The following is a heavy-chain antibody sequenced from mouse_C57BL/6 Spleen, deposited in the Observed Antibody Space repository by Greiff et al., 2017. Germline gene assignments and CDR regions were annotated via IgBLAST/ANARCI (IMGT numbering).Heavy chain of an antibody. V-gene: IGHV3-6*01. CDR2: ISYDGSN. Sequence: DVQLQESGPGLVKPSQSLSLTCSVTGYSITSGYYWNWIRQFPGNKLEWMGYISYDGSNNYNPSLKNRISITRDTSKNQFFLKLNSVTTEDTATYYCARDQRSYWYFDVWGTGTTVTVSS. CDR1: GYSITSGYY. J-gene: IGHJ1*03. CDR3: ARDQRSYWYFDV.